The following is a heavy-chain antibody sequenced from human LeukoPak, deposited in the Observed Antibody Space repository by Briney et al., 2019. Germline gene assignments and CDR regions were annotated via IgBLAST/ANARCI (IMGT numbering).Heavy chain of an antibody. Sequence: GGSLRLSCAAFGFTFSNARMNWVRQAPGKGLEWVGRIKTKTDDGATDYSAPVKARFTISRDDSKTTLYLQMNGLKTEDTAIYYCTTYVGATAYWGQGTLVTVSS. CDR2: IKTKTDDGAT. CDR1: GFTFSNAR. J-gene: IGHJ4*02. V-gene: IGHV3-15*01. CDR3: TTYVGATAY. D-gene: IGHD1-26*01.